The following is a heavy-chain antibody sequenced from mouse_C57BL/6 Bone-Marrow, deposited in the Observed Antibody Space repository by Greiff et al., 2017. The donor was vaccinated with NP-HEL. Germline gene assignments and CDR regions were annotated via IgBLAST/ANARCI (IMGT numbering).Heavy chain of an antibody. CDR1: GFTFSSYA. J-gene: IGHJ2*01. CDR2: ISDGGSYT. Sequence: EVMLVESGGGLVKPGGSLKLSCAASGFTFSSYAMSWVRQTPEKRLEWVATISDGGSYTYYPDNVKGRFTISRDNAKNNLYLQMSHLKSEDTAMYYCARNTWGYYFDYWGQGTTLTVSS. D-gene: IGHD3-1*01. CDR3: ARNTWGYYFDY. V-gene: IGHV5-4*03.